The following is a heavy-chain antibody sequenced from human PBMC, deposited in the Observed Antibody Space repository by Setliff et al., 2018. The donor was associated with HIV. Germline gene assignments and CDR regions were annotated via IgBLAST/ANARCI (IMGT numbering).Heavy chain of an antibody. CDR1: GGSISSGSYY. J-gene: IGHJ3*02. CDR3: ARASMGATGLYAFDI. CDR2: IYASGST. Sequence: SETLSLTCTVSGGSISSGSYYWSWIRQPAGKGLEWIGRIYASGSTNYNPSLKSRVTTSVDTSKTQFSLRLNSLTATDTALYYCARASMGATGLYAFDIWGQGTVVTVSS. D-gene: IGHD1-26*01. V-gene: IGHV4-61*02.